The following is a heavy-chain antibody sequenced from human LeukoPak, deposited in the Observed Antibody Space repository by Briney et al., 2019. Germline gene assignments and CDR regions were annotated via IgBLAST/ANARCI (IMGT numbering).Heavy chain of an antibody. CDR3: ANLISSSWYYFDY. Sequence: PGGSLRLSCAASGFTFSSHAMSWVRQAPGKGLEWVSAISGSGGSTYYADSVKGRFTISRDNSKNTLYLQMNSLRAEDTAVYYCANLISSSWYYFDYWGQGTLVTVSS. D-gene: IGHD6-13*01. CDR1: GFTFSSHA. J-gene: IGHJ4*02. V-gene: IGHV3-23*01. CDR2: ISGSGGST.